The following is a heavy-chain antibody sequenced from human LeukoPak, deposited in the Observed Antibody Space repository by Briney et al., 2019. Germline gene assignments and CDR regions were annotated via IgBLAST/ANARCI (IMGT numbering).Heavy chain of an antibody. CDR2: ISYGGSNK. V-gene: IGHV3-30*18. Sequence: GGSLRLSCAASGFTFSSYGMHWVRQAPGKGLEWVAVISYGGSNKYYADSVKGRFTISRDNSKNTLYLQMNSLRAEDTAVYYCANLHGVLGFYGMDVWGQGTTVTVSS. CDR1: GFTFSSYG. D-gene: IGHD2-8*01. CDR3: ANLHGVLGFYGMDV. J-gene: IGHJ6*02.